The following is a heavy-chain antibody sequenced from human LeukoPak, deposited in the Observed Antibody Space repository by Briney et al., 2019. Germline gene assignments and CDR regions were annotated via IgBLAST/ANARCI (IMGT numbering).Heavy chain of an antibody. CDR1: GFTFSTYT. V-gene: IGHV3-30*02. CDR3: AKDLSDYVWGSYRPYY. J-gene: IGHJ4*02. CDR2: IRYDGSNK. Sequence: GGSLRLSCAASGFTFSTYTMHWVRQAPGKGLEWVAVIRYDGSNKYYADSVKGRFTISRDNSKNTLYLQMNSLRAEDTAVYYCAKDLSDYVWGSYRPYYWGQGTLVTVSS. D-gene: IGHD3-16*02.